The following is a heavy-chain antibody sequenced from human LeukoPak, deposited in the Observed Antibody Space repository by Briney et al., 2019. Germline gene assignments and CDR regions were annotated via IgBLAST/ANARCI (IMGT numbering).Heavy chain of an antibody. Sequence: GGSLRLSCAASGFAFSSYAMSWVRQAPGKGLEWVLAISGSGGSTYYADSVKGRFTISRDNAKNSLYLQMNSLRAEDTAVYYCAKRLWELPRYYHYGMDVWGQGTTVTVSS. J-gene: IGHJ6*02. CDR2: ISGSGGST. CDR1: GFAFSSYA. D-gene: IGHD1-26*01. CDR3: AKRLWELPRYYHYGMDV. V-gene: IGHV3-23*01.